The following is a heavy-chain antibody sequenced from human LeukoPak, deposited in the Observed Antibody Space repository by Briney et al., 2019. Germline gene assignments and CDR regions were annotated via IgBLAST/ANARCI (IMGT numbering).Heavy chain of an antibody. CDR3: AREGYCSSTSCRNWLDP. J-gene: IGHJ5*02. CDR1: GYTFTGYY. D-gene: IGHD2-2*01. CDR2: INPNSGGT. Sequence: ASVKVSCKASGYTFTGYYMHWVRQAPGQGLEWMGWINPNSGGTNYAQKFQGWVTMTRDTSISTAYMELSRLRSDDTAVYYCAREGYCSSTSCRNWLDPWGQGTLVTVSS. V-gene: IGHV1-2*04.